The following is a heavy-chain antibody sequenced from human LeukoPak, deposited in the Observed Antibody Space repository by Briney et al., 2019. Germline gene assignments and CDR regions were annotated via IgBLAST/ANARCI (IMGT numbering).Heavy chain of an antibody. CDR1: GYSISSGYY. CDR2: IYYSGST. D-gene: IGHD3-10*01. CDR3: ARAPYGSGFDY. Sequence: TSETLSLTCTVSGYSISSGYYWSWIRQPPGKGLEWIGYIYYSGSTNYNPSLKSRVTISVDTSKNQFSLKLSPVTAADTAVYYCARAPYGSGFDYWGQGTLVTVSS. J-gene: IGHJ4*02. V-gene: IGHV4-61*01.